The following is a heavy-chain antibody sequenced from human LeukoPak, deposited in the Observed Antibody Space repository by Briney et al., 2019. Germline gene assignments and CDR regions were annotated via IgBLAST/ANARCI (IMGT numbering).Heavy chain of an antibody. V-gene: IGHV1-69*05. Sequence: SVKVSCKASGGTCSSYAISWVRQAPGQGLEWMGGIIPIFGTANYAQKFQGRVTITTDESTSTAYMELSSLRSEDTAVYYCARNRGDHYGSYDYLGQGTLVTVSS. J-gene: IGHJ4*02. CDR2: IIPIFGTA. CDR3: ARNRGDHYGSYDY. D-gene: IGHD3-10*01. CDR1: GGTCSSYA.